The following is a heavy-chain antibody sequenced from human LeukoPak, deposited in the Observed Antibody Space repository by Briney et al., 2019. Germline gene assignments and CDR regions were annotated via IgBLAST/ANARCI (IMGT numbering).Heavy chain of an antibody. CDR3: ARDFGPNRQQLNYDY. J-gene: IGHJ4*02. V-gene: IGHV1-18*01. D-gene: IGHD6-13*01. CDR1: GYTFTSYG. Sequence: GASVKVSCKASGYTFTSYGISWVRQAPGQGLEWMGWISAYNGNTNYAQKLQGRVTMTTDTSTSTAYMELRSLRSDDTAVYYCARDFGPNRQQLNYDYWGQGTLVTVSS. CDR2: ISAYNGNT.